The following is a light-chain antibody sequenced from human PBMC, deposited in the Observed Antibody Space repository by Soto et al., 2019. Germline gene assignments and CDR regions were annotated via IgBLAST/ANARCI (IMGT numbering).Light chain of an antibody. V-gene: IGLV2-14*01. Sequence: QSALTQPASVSGSPGQSITISCTGTTSDVGGYNYVSWHQQHPGKAPKLMIHEVRYRPSGVSNRFSGSKSGNTASLTISGLQAEDEADYFCSSYTSSGTLVFGGGTKLTVL. CDR3: SSYTSSGTLV. CDR1: TSDVGGYNY. CDR2: EVR. J-gene: IGLJ3*02.